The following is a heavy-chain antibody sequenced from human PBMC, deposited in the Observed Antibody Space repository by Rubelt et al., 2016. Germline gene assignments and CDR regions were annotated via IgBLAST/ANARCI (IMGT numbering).Heavy chain of an antibody. CDR1: GDTFTILA. Sequence: QVQLVQSGAEVKKPGASVKVSCKASGDTFTILAMHWVRQAPGQGLEWMGWINAGNGYTQYSQKFQGRVTITGDPSASTAYMGLRSLGSDDTAVYYCAGSWYRYYYGMDVWGQGTTVTVSS. J-gene: IGHJ6*02. CDR3: AGSWYRYYYGMDV. D-gene: IGHD6-13*01. V-gene: IGHV1-3*01. CDR2: INAGNGYT.